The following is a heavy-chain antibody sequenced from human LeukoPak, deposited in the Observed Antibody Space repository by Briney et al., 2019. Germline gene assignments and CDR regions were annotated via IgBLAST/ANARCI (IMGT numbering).Heavy chain of an antibody. V-gene: IGHV1-69*13. D-gene: IGHD2-2*01. CDR1: GGTFSSYA. Sequence: SVKVSCKASGGTFSSYAISWVRQAPGQGLEWMGGIIPIFGTANYAQKFQGRVTITADESTSTAYMELSSLRSEDTAVYYCAREQYQLLRFGYWGQGTLVTVSS. J-gene: IGHJ4*02. CDR2: IIPIFGTA. CDR3: AREQYQLLRFGY.